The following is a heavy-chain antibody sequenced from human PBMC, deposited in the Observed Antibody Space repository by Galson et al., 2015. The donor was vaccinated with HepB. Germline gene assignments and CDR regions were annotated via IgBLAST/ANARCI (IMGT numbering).Heavy chain of an antibody. V-gene: IGHV3-23*01. Sequence: SLRLSCAASGFTFSNYAMSWVRQAPGKGLEWVSSISGSGGSTYYADSVKGRFTISRDNPKNTIYMQMNSLSAEDTAIYYCAKARCTTTSCCGGDFDYWGQGTLVTVSS. CDR3: AKARCTTTSCCGGDFDY. CDR2: ISGSGGST. J-gene: IGHJ4*02. D-gene: IGHD2-2*01. CDR1: GFTFSNYA.